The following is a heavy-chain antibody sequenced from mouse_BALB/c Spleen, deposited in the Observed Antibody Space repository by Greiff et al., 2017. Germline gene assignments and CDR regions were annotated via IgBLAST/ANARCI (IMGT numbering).Heavy chain of an antibody. V-gene: IGHV1S34*01. CDR2: ISCYNGAT. CDR3: ARGYGYGFDY. Sequence: LVKTGASVKISCKASGYSFTGYYMHWVKQSHGKGLEWIGYISCYNGATSYNQKFKGKATFTVDTSSSTAYMQFNSLTSEDSAVYYCARGYGYGFDYWGQGTTLTVSS. CDR1: GYSFTGYY. J-gene: IGHJ2*01. D-gene: IGHD2-2*01.